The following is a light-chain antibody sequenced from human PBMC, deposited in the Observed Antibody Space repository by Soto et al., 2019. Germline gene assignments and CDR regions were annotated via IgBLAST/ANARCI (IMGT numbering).Light chain of an antibody. V-gene: IGLV2-14*03. CDR3: TSWTTSTTMI. Sequence: QSVLTQPASVSGSPGEWITISCTGTSSDIGAYNFVSWYQQHPGKAPKLMLYDVNIRPSGVSNRFSGSKSGNTASLTISGLQAEDEADYYCTSWTTSTTMIFGGGTKVTV. J-gene: IGLJ2*01. CDR2: DVN. CDR1: SSDIGAYNF.